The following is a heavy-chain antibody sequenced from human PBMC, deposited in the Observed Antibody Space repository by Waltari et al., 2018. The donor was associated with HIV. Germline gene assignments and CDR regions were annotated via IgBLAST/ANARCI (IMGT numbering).Heavy chain of an antibody. V-gene: IGHV3-33*01. CDR2: IWHDGSKK. J-gene: IGHJ4*02. D-gene: IGHD6-19*01. CDR3: ARDPGTLLIAVAGAFDY. CDR1: GFSVRSDG. Sequence: QVQLVESGGGVVGPGRSLGLSWSESGFSVRSDGRDGGRQAPGKGLEWVAVIWHDGSKKYYAGSVKGRFTVSRDTSKNTLYLEMNRLRAEDTAVYHCARDPGTLLIAVAGAFDYWGPGIPVTVSS.